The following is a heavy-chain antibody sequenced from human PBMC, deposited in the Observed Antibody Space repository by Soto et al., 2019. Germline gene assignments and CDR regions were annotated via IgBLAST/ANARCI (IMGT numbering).Heavy chain of an antibody. CDR2: IYPGDSDT. Sequence: GESLKISCKGSGYSFTSYWIGWVRQMPGKGLEWMGIIYPGDSDTRYSPSCQGQVTISVDKPNSTAYLHWSSLKASDTAMYYCASGYYLLPRATALRMGYYYGMDVWGQGTTVTVSS. V-gene: IGHV5-51*04. CDR3: ASGYYLLPRATALRMGYYYGMDV. CDR1: GYSFTSYW. J-gene: IGHJ6*02. D-gene: IGHD1-26*01.